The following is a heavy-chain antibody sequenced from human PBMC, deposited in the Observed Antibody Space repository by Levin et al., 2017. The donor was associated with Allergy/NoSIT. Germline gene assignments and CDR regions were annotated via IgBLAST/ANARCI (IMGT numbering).Heavy chain of an antibody. CDR3: ARGIVVVVAVKYYYYGMDV. D-gene: IGHD2-15*01. CDR1: GYTFTSYG. CDR2: ISAYNGNT. Sequence: ASVKVSCKASGYTFTSYGISWVRQAPGQGLEWMGWISAYNGNTNYAQKLQGRVTMTTDTSTSTAYMVLRSLRSDDTAVYYCARGIVVVVAVKYYYYGMDVWGQGTTVTVS. J-gene: IGHJ6*02. V-gene: IGHV1-18*01.